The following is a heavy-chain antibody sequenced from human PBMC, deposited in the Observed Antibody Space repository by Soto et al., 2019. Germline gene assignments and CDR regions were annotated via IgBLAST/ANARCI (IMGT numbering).Heavy chain of an antibody. CDR3: ARGRYGDY. V-gene: IGHV1-18*01. D-gene: IGHD1-1*01. CDR2: ISAHNGNT. J-gene: IGHJ4*02. CDR1: SYAFTTSG. Sequence: QVHLVQYGAEVKKPGASVKVSCKGSSYAFTTSGITWVRQAPGQGLEWMGWISAHNGNTNYAQKLQGRVTVTRDTSTSTAYMELRSLRSDDTAVYYCARGRYGDYWGQGALVTVS.